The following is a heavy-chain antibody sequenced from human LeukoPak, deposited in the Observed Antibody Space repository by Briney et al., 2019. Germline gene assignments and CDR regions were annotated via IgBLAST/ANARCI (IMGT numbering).Heavy chain of an antibody. CDR1: GYTFTSYD. CDR3: ARGMKYSTGWYYMDV. J-gene: IGHJ6*03. V-gene: IGHV1-8*01. D-gene: IGHD6-19*01. CDR2: MNPNSGNT. Sequence: ASVKVSCKASGYTFTSYDINWVRQATGQGLEWMGWMNPNSGNTGYAQKFQGRVTMTRNTSISTAYMELSSLRSGDTAVYYCARGMKYSTGWYYMDVWGKGTTVTISS.